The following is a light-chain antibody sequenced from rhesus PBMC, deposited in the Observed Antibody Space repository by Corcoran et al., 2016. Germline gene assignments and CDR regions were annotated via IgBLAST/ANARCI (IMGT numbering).Light chain of an antibody. J-gene: IGKJ2*01. CDR1: QSVSRY. V-gene: IGKV3S9*01. Sequence: EIVMTQSPATLSLSPGERAALSCRASQSVSRYVAWYQQKPEPAPRLLIYYASSRATGIPDRFSGSGSGTEFNLTISSMDPEDVGVYYCQKYNDWPYSFGQGTKVEIK. CDR2: YAS. CDR3: QKYNDWPYS.